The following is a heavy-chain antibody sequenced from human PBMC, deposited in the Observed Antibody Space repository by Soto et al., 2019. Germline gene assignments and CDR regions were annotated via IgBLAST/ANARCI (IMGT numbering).Heavy chain of an antibody. CDR2: MFYGGST. CDR3: ATTGMGVTLYYYYHGMDV. J-gene: IGHJ6*02. D-gene: IGHD1-26*01. CDR1: GFTVSTHY. V-gene: IGHV3-66*01. Sequence: EVQLVESGGGLVQPGGSLRLSCAASGFTVSTHYMTWVRQAPGKGLEWVSVMFYGGSTYYADSVKGRFTISRDDSKNTLYLQMNSLSAEDTAVYYCATTGMGVTLYYYYHGMDVWGQGTTVTVSS.